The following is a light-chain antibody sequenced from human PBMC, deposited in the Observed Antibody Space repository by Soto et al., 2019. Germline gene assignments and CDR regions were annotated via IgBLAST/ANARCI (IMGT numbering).Light chain of an antibody. V-gene: IGKV3-11*01. CDR2: DAS. CDR3: QQRSNWRFS. Sequence: EIVLTQSPATLSLSPGERATLSCRASESVFRYLAWYQQKPGQAASLLIYDASNKATGIPARFSGSGSGTDFTLTIRSLEPEDFAVYYCQQRSNWRFSFGPGTKVEIK. CDR1: ESVFRY. J-gene: IGKJ3*01.